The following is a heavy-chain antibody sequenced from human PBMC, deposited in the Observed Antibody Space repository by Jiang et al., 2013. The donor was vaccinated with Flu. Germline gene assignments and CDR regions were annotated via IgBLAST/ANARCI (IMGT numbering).Heavy chain of an antibody. J-gene: IGHJ6*02. CDR3: AREGGTELLSFDYYYGMDV. CDR2: IYSGGST. Sequence: LESGGGLVQPGGSLRLSCAASGFTVSSNYMSWVRQAPGKGLEWVSVIYSGGSTYYADSVKGRFTISRDNSKNTLYLQMNSLRAEDTAVYYCAREGGTELLSFDYYYGMDVWGQGTTVTVSS. CDR1: GFTVSSNY. V-gene: IGHV3-66*02. D-gene: IGHD2/OR15-2a*01.